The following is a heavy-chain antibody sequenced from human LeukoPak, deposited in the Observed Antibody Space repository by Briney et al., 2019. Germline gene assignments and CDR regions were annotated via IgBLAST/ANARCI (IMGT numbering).Heavy chain of an antibody. CDR1: GGSISSYY. CDR3: ARIRYCSSTSCYAGVHWFDP. Sequence: SETLSLTCTVSGGSISSYYWSWIRQPAGKGLEWIGRIYTSGSTNYNPSLKSRVTMSVDTSKNQFSLKLSSVTAADTAVYCCARIRYCSSTSCYAGVHWFDPWGQGTLVTVSS. D-gene: IGHD2-2*01. V-gene: IGHV4-4*07. CDR2: IYTSGST. J-gene: IGHJ5*02.